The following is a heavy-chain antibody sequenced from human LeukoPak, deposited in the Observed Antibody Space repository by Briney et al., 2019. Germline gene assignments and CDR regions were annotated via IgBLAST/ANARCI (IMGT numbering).Heavy chain of an antibody. CDR2: INSDGSSR. V-gene: IGHV3-74*01. J-gene: IGHJ4*02. CDR3: ASASSHRIAAGGDY. Sequence: GGSLRLSCTASGFAFSSYWMHWVRQAPGMGLVWVSRINSDGSSRNYADSVKGRFTISRDNAKNTVYLQMNSLRAEDTAVYYCASASSHRIAAGGDYWGQGTLVTVSS. CDR1: GFAFSSYW. D-gene: IGHD6-13*01.